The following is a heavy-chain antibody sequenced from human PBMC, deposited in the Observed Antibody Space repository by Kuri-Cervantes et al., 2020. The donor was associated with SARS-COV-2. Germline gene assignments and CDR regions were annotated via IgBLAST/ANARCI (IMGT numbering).Heavy chain of an antibody. CDR3: ASSIVVVPAAMSGYYGMDV. V-gene: IGHV1-46*01. Sequence: ASVKVSCKASGYTFTSYYMHWVRQAPGQGLEWMGIINPGGGSTGYAQKFQGRVTMTRNTSISTAYMELSSLRSEDTAVYYCASSIVVVPAAMSGYYGMDVWGQGTTVTVSS. CDR2: INPGGGST. J-gene: IGHJ6*02. CDR1: GYTFTSYY. D-gene: IGHD2-2*01.